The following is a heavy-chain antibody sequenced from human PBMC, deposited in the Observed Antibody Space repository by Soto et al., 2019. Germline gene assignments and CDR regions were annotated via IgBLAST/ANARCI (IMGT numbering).Heavy chain of an antibody. D-gene: IGHD5-12*01. CDR2: VYPGDSET. V-gene: IGHV5-51*01. CDR1: GYDFARTW. CDR3: ARLVGAYDSYFDH. J-gene: IGHJ4*02. Sequence: GESLKISCKASGYDFARTWIGWVRQLPGKGLDWLGIVYPGDSETRYSPSFRGQVTFSVDMSISTAYLQWSSLKTSDIAIYYCARLVGAYDSYFDHWGQGTRVTVSS.